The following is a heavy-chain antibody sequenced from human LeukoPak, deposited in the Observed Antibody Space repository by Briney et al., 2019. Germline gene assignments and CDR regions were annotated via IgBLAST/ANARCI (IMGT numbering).Heavy chain of an antibody. V-gene: IGHV4-31*03. CDR1: GGSISSGGYY. J-gene: IGHJ3*02. Sequence: PSQTLSLTCTVSGGSISSGGYYWSWIRQHPGKGLEWIGYIYYSGSTYYTPSLKSRVTISVDTSKNQFSLKLSSVTAADTAVYYCARYGGYSGYDPATDAFDIWGQGTMVTVSS. CDR2: IYYSGST. CDR3: ARYGGYSGYDPATDAFDI. D-gene: IGHD5-12*01.